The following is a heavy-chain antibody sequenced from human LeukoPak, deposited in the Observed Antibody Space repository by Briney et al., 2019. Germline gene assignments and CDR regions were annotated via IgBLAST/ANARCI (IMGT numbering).Heavy chain of an antibody. CDR2: IIPIFGTA. J-gene: IGHJ3*02. CDR1: GGTFSSYA. Sequence: ASVKVSCKASGGTFSSYAISWVRRAPGQGLEWMGGIIPIFGTANYAQKFQGRVTITADESTSTAYMELSSLRSEDTAVYYCARDRWGVVVPAAIDAFDIWGQGTMVTVSS. V-gene: IGHV1-69*13. CDR3: ARDRWGVVVPAAIDAFDI. D-gene: IGHD2-2*02.